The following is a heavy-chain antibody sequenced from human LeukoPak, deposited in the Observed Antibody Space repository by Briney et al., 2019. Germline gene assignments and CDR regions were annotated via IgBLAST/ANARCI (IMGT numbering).Heavy chain of an antibody. CDR2: ISSSGSTI. Sequence: KPGGSLRLSCAASGFTFSDDYMSWLRQAPGKGLEWVSYISSSGSTIYYADSVKGRFTISRDNAKNSLYLQMNSLRAEDTAVYYCARPGGEQQLVLVYWGQGTLVTVSS. V-gene: IGHV3-11*01. CDR3: ARPGGEQQLVLVY. CDR1: GFTFSDDY. J-gene: IGHJ4*02. D-gene: IGHD6-13*01.